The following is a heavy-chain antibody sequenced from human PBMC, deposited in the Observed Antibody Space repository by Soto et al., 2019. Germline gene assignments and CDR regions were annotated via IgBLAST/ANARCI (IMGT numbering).Heavy chain of an antibody. D-gene: IGHD2-15*01. CDR2: IYPCESVT. CDR3: ARQGYCSGGSRAAGRGEWFSPSYYYYGMDV. Sequence: GGSLKSSCKGSWYSFSSYLIGWGGQMPVKSPEGMGVIYPCESVTRYSPSFQGQVTISADKSISTAYLQWSSLKASDTAMYYCARQGYCSGGSRAAGRGEWFSPSYYYYGMDVWGQGTTVTVSS. V-gene: IGHV5-51*01. CDR1: WYSFSSYL. J-gene: IGHJ6*02.